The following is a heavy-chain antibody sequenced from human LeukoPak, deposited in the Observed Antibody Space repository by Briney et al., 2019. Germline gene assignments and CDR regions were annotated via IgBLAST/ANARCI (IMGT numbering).Heavy chain of an antibody. J-gene: IGHJ4*02. Sequence: SETLSLTCTVSGGSISSSSYYWGWIRQPPGKGLEWIGSIYYSGSTYCNPSLKSRVTISADTSKNQFSLKLSSVTAADTAVYYCARLGSGSYYLFDYWGQGTLVTVSS. CDR2: IYYSGST. CDR3: ARLGSGSYYLFDY. CDR1: GGSISSSSYY. V-gene: IGHV4-39*01. D-gene: IGHD3-10*01.